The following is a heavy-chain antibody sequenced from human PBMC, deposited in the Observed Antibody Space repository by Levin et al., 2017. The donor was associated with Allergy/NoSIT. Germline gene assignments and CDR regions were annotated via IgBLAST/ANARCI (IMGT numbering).Heavy chain of an antibody. Sequence: SETLSLTCTVSGGSVSSGSYYWSWIRQPPGKGLEWIGYIYYSGSTNYNPSLKSRVTISVDTSKNQFSLKLSSVTAADTAVYYCARDRDEVVFDYWGQGTLVTVSS. D-gene: IGHD3-10*01. CDR1: GGSVSSGSYY. CDR3: ARDRDEVVFDY. V-gene: IGHV4-61*01. CDR2: IYYSGST. J-gene: IGHJ4*02.